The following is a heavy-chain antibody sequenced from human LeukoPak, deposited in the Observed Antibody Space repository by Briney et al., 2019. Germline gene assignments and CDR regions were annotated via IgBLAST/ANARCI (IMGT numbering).Heavy chain of an antibody. CDR1: GYTFTSYY. D-gene: IGHD3-3*01. Sequence: ASVKVSCKASGYTFTSYYMHWVRQAPGQGLEWMGIINPSGGSTSNAQKFQGRVTMTRDTSTSTVYMELSSLRSEDTAAYYCARVSDSTYYDFWSGSEGDYYYGMDVWGQGTTVTVSS. CDR3: ARVSDSTYYDFWSGSEGDYYYGMDV. J-gene: IGHJ6*02. V-gene: IGHV1-46*01. CDR2: INPSGGST.